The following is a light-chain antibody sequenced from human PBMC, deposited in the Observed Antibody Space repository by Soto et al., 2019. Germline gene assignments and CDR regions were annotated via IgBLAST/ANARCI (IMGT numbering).Light chain of an antibody. Sequence: IPLTQSPSSLSASVGDRVTITCRASQGISSYLGWYQQKPGKAPNLLIYDASTLHSGVPSRFSGGGSGTDFILTISSLQPEDFATYYCQQVNVYPSTFGGGTKVEIK. J-gene: IGKJ4*01. CDR3: QQVNVYPST. V-gene: IGKV1-9*01. CDR2: DAS. CDR1: QGISSY.